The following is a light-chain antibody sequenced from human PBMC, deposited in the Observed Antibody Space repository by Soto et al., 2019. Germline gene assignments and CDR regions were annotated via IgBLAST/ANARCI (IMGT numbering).Light chain of an antibody. J-gene: IGKJ1*01. CDR1: HTIRSNY. V-gene: IGKV3-20*01. CDR2: GAS. CDR3: QQYGSSPWT. Sequence: ETVLTQSPGTLSLSPGARATLSCRASHTIRSNYLAWYRHTPGEAPRLLIYGASNRATGIGDRFSGSGSGTDFTLIIGSMAPEDFALYYCQQYGSSPWTFGQGTKVEIK.